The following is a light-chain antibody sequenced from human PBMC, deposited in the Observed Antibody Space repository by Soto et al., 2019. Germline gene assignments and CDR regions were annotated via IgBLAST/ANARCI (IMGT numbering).Light chain of an antibody. CDR3: SSHSSSSTLVA. Sequence: QSALTQPASMSGSPGQSITISCTGTSSDVGGYNYVSWYRQHPGNAPKLMIYDVNNRPSGVSNRFSGSKSGNTASLTISGLQAEDEADYYCSSHSSSSTLVAFGGGTKLTVL. CDR2: DVN. CDR1: SSDVGGYNY. J-gene: IGLJ2*01. V-gene: IGLV2-14*03.